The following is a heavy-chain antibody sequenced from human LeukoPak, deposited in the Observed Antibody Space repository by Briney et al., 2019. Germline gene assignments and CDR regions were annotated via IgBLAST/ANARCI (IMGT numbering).Heavy chain of an antibody. D-gene: IGHD4-17*01. Sequence: TSETLSLTCTVSGGSISSYYWSWIRQPPGKGLEWIGYIYYSGSTNYNPSLKSRVTISVDTSKNQFSLKLSSVTAADTAVYYCARLPRWIGYGDYVENYWGQGTLVTVSS. CDR2: IYYSGST. CDR1: GGSISSYY. J-gene: IGHJ4*02. V-gene: IGHV4-59*12. CDR3: ARLPRWIGYGDYVENY.